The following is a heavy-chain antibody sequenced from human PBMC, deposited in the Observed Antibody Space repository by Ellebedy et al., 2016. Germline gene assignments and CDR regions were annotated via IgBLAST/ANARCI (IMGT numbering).Heavy chain of an antibody. D-gene: IGHD4/OR15-4a*01. CDR1: DDSIPDNY. CDR3: ARTARVPDM. J-gene: IGHJ3*02. Sequence: SETLSLTCIVSDDSIPDNYWSWIRQPPGKEPDYIGYIYYTGITNYTPSLMGRATISIDTSTKQLSLKLTSVTAADTAVYFCARTARVPDMWGQGTLVTVSS. V-gene: IGHV4-59*01. CDR2: IYYTGIT.